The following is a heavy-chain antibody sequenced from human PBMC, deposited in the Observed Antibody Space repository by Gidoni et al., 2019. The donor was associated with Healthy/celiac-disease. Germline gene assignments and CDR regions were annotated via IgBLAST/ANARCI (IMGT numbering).Heavy chain of an antibody. J-gene: IGHJ4*02. V-gene: IGHV2-5*02. CDR2: IYWDDDK. CDR3: AHARLQDTAMVPADY. CDR1: GFSLSTSGVG. Sequence: QITLKESGPTLVKPTQTLTLTCTFSGFSLSTSGVGVGWIRQPPGKALEWLALIYWDDDKRYSPSLKSRLTITKDTSKNQVVLTMTNMDPVDTATYYCAHARLQDTAMVPADYWGQGTLVTVSS. D-gene: IGHD5-18*01.